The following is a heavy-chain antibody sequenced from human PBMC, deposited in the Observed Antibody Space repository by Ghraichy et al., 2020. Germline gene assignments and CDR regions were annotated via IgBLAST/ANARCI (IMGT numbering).Heavy chain of an antibody. J-gene: IGHJ6*02. D-gene: IGHD2-21*02. CDR1: GGSISSSSYY. CDR2: IYYSGST. Sequence: QTLSLTCTVSGGSISSSSYYWGWIRQPPGKGLEWIGSIYYSGSTYYNPSLKSRVTISVDTSKNQFSLKLSSVTTADTAVYYCVRGFVVVTAILMDVWGQGTTVTVSS. V-gene: IGHV4-39*01. CDR3: VRGFVVVTAILMDV.